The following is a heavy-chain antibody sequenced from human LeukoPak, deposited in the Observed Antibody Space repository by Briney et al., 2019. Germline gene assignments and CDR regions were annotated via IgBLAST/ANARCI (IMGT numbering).Heavy chain of an antibody. CDR1: GYTFTSYG. Sequence: ASVKVSCKASGYTFTSYGISWVRQAPGQGLEWMGWISAYNGNTNYAQKLQGRVTMTTDTSTSTAYMELRSLRSDDTAVYCCARDLYRRTTVTTGFAFDIWGQGTMVTVSS. V-gene: IGHV1-18*01. D-gene: IGHD4-17*01. J-gene: IGHJ3*02. CDR3: ARDLYRRTTVTTGFAFDI. CDR2: ISAYNGNT.